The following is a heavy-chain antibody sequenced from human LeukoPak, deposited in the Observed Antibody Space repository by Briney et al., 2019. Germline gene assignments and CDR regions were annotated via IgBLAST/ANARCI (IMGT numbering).Heavy chain of an antibody. CDR2: IYHSGST. Sequence: PSETLSLTCTVSGGSISSGGYYWSWIRQPPGKGLEWIGYIYHSGSTYYNPSLKSRVTISVDRSKNQFSLKLSSVTAADTAVYYCARASRIQSNVSDYWGQGTLVTVSS. V-gene: IGHV4-30-2*01. D-gene: IGHD4-11*01. CDR1: GGSISSGGYY. J-gene: IGHJ4*02. CDR3: ARASRIQSNVSDY.